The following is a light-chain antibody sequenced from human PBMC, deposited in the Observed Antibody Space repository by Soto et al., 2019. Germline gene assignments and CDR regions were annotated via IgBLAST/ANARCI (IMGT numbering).Light chain of an antibody. CDR3: TSYTSSSTMV. CDR1: STDVGGYNY. Sequence: QSALTQPASVSGSPGQSITISCTGASTDVGGYNYVSWYQHHPGKAPKLMIYGVSHRPSGVSNRFSGSKSGNTASLTISGLQAEDEADYYCTSYTSSSTMVFGGGTQLTVL. V-gene: IGLV2-14*03. CDR2: GVS. J-gene: IGLJ2*01.